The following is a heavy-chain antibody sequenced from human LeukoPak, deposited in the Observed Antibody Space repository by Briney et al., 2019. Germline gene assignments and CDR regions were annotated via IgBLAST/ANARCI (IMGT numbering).Heavy chain of an antibody. CDR1: GGSFSGYY. CDR2: INHSGST. Sequence: PSETLSLTCAVYGGSFSGYYWSWIRQPPGKGLEWIGEINHSGSTNYNPSLKSRVTISVDTSKNQFSLKPSSVTAADTAVYYCATCAAPTRPGWFDPWGQGTLVTVSS. D-gene: IGHD6-25*01. J-gene: IGHJ5*02. V-gene: IGHV4-34*01. CDR3: ATCAAPTRPGWFDP.